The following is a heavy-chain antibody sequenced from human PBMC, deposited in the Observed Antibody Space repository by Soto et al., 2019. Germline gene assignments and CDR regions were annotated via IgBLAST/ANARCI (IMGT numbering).Heavy chain of an antibody. CDR2: INQEGSEE. CDR3: ARGHFGMDY. D-gene: IGHD3-3*01. Sequence: EVQLVESGGGLVQPGGSLRLSCVVSGFTFRRHWMSWVRQAPGKGLVWVADINQEGSEEYYVDSVKGRFTVSRDNAKNSLYLQMNILRAEDTAVYYCARGHFGMDYWGQGTLVIVSP. J-gene: IGHJ4*02. CDR1: GFTFRRHW. V-gene: IGHV3-7*05.